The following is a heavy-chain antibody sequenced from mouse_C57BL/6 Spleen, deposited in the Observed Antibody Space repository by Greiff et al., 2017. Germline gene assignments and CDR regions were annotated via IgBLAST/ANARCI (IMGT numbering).Heavy chain of an antibody. V-gene: IGHV14-4*01. Sequence: VQLKESGAELVRPGASVKLSCTASGFNIKDDYMHWVKQRPEQGLEWIGWIDPENGDTEYASKFQGKATITADTSSNTAYLQLSSLTSEDTAVYYCTTDYDDFFAYWGQGTLVTVSA. CDR1: GFNIKDDY. J-gene: IGHJ3*01. CDR2: IDPENGDT. CDR3: TTDYDDFFAY. D-gene: IGHD2-4*01.